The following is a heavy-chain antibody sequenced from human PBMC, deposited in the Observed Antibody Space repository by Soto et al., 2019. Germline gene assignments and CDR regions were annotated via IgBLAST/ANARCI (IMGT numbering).Heavy chain of an antibody. Sequence: QITLKESGPTLVRPTQTLTLTCTFSGFSLSTSGLGVGWIRQHPGKALEWLALIYWNDDKRYSPSLKARLTITKDTSKNQVVLTMTNMDPVYTATYFCAHRPSGWYLFDYWGQGTLVTVSS. CDR1: GFSLSTSGLG. CDR3: AHRPSGWYLFDY. D-gene: IGHD6-19*01. J-gene: IGHJ4*02. CDR2: IYWNDDK. V-gene: IGHV2-5*01.